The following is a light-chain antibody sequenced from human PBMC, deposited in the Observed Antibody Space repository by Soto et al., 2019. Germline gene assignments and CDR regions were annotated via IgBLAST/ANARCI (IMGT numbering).Light chain of an antibody. V-gene: IGKV1-39*01. CDR1: QSLSSN. CDR3: QQSYSTPRT. Sequence: DIQMTQSPSSLSASVGDRVTITCRASQSLSSNLNWYQQKPGKAPKLLIYAASSLQSGVRSRFSGSGSGTDFTLTTSSLQPEDFATYYCQQSYSTPRTFGQGTKVEIK. CDR2: AAS. J-gene: IGKJ1*01.